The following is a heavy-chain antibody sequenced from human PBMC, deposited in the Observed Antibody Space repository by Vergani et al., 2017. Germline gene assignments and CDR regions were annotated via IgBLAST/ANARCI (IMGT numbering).Heavy chain of an antibody. J-gene: IGHJ5*02. CDR1: GGSMSGYY. CDR3: GRVADFYGLWSRLLDL. D-gene: IGHD3-10*01. Sequence: QVRLQESGPGLVKPSETLSLTCSVSGGSMSGYYWSWLRQPPGKELEWIGYMYHSGSTNYNPSLETRVTIAGDTSKSQFSLKLKSVTAADTAVYYCGRVADFYGLWSRLLDLWGQGSLVTVSS. V-gene: IGHV4-59*01. CDR2: MYHSGST.